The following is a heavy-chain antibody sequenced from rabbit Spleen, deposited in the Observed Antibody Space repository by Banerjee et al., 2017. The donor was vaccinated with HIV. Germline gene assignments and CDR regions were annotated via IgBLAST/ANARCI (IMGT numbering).Heavy chain of an antibody. Sequence: QQLVESGGGLVKPGASLTLTCKASGVSFSSGFDMCWVRPAPGKGLEWVACIYAGTSKTYYANWAKGRFIIYKIFSSTVTLQMTSLIVAHTVTYFFAIYAGSGDYIDIVFNLWGQGALVTVS. J-gene: IGHJ4*01. D-gene: IGHD8-1*01. CDR3: AIYAGSGDYIDIVFNL. CDR1: GVSFSSGFD. CDR2: IYAGTSKT. V-gene: IGHV1S40*01.